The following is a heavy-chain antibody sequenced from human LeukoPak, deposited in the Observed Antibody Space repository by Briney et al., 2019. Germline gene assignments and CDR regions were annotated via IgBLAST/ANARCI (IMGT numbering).Heavy chain of an antibody. D-gene: IGHD3-3*01. CDR3: ARPYYDFWSDSYGFHDAFDI. Sequence: ASVKVSCKASGYTFTGFYIHWVRQAPGQGLEWMGWINPNSGGTNYAQKFQGRVTMTRDTSISTAYMELSRLRSDDTAVYYCARPYYDFWSDSYGFHDAFDIWGLGTMVAVSS. CDR2: INPNSGGT. V-gene: IGHV1-2*02. CDR1: GYTFTGFY. J-gene: IGHJ3*02.